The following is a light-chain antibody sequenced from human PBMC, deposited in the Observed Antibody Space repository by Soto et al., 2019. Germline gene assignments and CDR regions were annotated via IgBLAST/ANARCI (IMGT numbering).Light chain of an antibody. J-gene: IGKJ1*01. Sequence: IQMTQSTSSLSASVEDRVIITCRASQSISNHLNWYQQKPGKAPKLLIFAASSLQSGVPSRFSGSRSGPDFTLTISSLQPEDFATYYCQQSYRSPPTFGQGTKVDIK. CDR2: AAS. CDR1: QSISNH. CDR3: QQSYRSPPT. V-gene: IGKV1-39*01.